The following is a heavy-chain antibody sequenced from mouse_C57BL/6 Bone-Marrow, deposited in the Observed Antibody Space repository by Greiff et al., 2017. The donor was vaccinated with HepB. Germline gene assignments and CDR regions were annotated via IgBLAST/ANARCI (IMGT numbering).Heavy chain of an antibody. CDR1: GYSFTGYF. D-gene: IGHD2-1*01. J-gene: IGHJ1*03. V-gene: IGHV1-20*01. CDR3: ALYYGNYVEYFDV. Sequence: VQLQQSGPELVKPGDSVKISCKASGYSFTGYFMNWVMQSHGKSLEWIGRINPYNGDTFYNQKFKGKATLTVDKSSSTAHMELRSLTSEDSAVYYCALYYGNYVEYFDVWGTGTTVTVSS. CDR2: INPYNGDT.